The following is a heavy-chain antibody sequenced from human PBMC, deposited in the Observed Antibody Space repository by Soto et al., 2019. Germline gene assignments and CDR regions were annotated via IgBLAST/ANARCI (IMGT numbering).Heavy chain of an antibody. CDR2: ISSSSSTI. CDR3: ARDPAAAGLVPYWYFDL. V-gene: IGHV3-48*02. CDR1: GFTFSSYS. J-gene: IGHJ2*01. Sequence: GGSLRLSCAASGFTFSSYSMNWVRQAPGKGLEWVSYISSSSSTIYYADSVKGRFTISRDNAKNSLYLQMNSLRDEDTAVYYCARDPAAAGLVPYWYFDLWGRGTLVTVSS. D-gene: IGHD6-13*01.